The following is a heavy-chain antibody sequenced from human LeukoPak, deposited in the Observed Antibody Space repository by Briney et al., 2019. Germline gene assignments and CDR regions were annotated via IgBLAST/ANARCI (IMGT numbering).Heavy chain of an antibody. CDR1: GGSISSYY. Sequence: SETLSHTCTVSGGSISSYYWSWIRQPAGKGLEWIGRIYTSGSTNYNPSLKNRVTMSVDTSKNQFSLKLSSVTAADTAVYYCARDFLDYYDSSGYYAYYYYMDVWGKGTTVTISS. D-gene: IGHD3-22*01. J-gene: IGHJ6*03. CDR3: ARDFLDYYDSSGYYAYYYYMDV. V-gene: IGHV4-4*07. CDR2: IYTSGST.